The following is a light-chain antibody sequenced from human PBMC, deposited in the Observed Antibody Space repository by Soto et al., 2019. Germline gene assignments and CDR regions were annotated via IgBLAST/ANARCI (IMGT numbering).Light chain of an antibody. CDR2: DVY. V-gene: IGLV2-11*01. Sequence: QSVLTQPRSVSGSPGQSVTISCTATSSDVGASDYVSSYQQDPGKVPKLILYDVYKRPSGVPDRFSGSKSGDAASLTISGLQTEDEADYYCSSYAGNNNYVFGTGTKVTVL. CDR1: SSDVGASDY. J-gene: IGLJ1*01. CDR3: SSYAGNNNYV.